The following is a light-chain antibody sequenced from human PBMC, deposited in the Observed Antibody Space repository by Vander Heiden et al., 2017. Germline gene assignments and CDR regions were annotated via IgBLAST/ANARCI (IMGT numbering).Light chain of an antibody. J-gene: IGLJ2*01. CDR1: KLGDKY. CDR2: DDR. CDR3: QAWDTNTVV. Sequence: SYELPQPPSVSVSPGQTASVTCSGDKLGDKYAHWYQQKPGQSPVLVIYDDRKRPSGIPERFSGSNSGNTATLTISGTQAMDEADYYCQAWDTNTVVFGGGTRLTVL. V-gene: IGLV3-1*01.